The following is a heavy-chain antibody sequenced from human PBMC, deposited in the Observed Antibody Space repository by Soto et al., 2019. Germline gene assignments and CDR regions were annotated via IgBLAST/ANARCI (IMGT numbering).Heavy chain of an antibody. CDR3: ARLERNVN. J-gene: IGHJ4*02. CDR2: IGTSGLGT. CDR1: GFTFGNYV. Sequence: GGSLRLSCAASGFTFGNYVMSWVRQAPGKGLEWVSTIGTSGLGTHYADSVKGRFTISRDNSKNTLYLQMNSLRAEDTAVYYCARLERNVNWGQGTLVTVSS. D-gene: IGHD1-1*01. V-gene: IGHV3-23*01.